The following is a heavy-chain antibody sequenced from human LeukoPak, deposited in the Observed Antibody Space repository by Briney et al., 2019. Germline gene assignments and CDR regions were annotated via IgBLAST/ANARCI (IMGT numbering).Heavy chain of an antibody. D-gene: IGHD6-19*01. V-gene: IGHV4-39*01. Sequence: PSETLSLTCTVSVDSPTNGIYYCAWVRQPPGMWLEWLGKVHNVVSSYYNLPCRSRFTMSKDTPKNQCSSRLHSVTAEGTAVYYCARHAEYNSGWHFYLDHWGQGILVTVSS. CDR2: VHNVVSS. CDR3: ARHAEYNSGWHFYLDH. J-gene: IGHJ4*02. CDR1: VDSPTNGIYY.